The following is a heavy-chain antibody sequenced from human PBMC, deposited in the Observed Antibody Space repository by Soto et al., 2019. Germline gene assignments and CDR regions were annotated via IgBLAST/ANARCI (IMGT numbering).Heavy chain of an antibody. CDR1: GYTFITND. Sequence: QVQLVQSGAEVKKPGASVKVSCKASGYTFITNDINWVRQASGQGLEWMGWMKPSTGDSGSDPDLPGRITMTRDTATSTAYMELSSLKFEDTAVYYWARGGPAAGFDLWGQGSLVTVSS. CDR2: MKPSTGDS. V-gene: IGHV1-8*01. J-gene: IGHJ5*02. CDR3: ARGGPAAGFDL. D-gene: IGHD6-13*01.